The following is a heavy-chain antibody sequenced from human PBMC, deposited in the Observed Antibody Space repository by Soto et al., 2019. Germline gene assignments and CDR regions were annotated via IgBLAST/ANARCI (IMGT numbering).Heavy chain of an antibody. CDR3: ARYYVHGVAGFDH. CDR2: MSGDSKTI. J-gene: IGHJ5*02. CDR1: GFTFSNYF. Sequence: PGGSRRLSSAASGFTFSNYFTHWVRQVPGEGLVWVSRMSGDSKTIGYADSVKGRFIISRDNAKNTLYLPMDSLRVEEKAVYCCARYYVHGVAGFDHWGQGTLVTVSS. D-gene: IGHD3-10*02. V-gene: IGHV3-74*01.